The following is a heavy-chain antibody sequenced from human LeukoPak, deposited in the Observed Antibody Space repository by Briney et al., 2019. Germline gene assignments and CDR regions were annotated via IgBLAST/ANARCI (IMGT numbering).Heavy chain of an antibody. J-gene: IGHJ4*02. CDR3: AKAPIAVAGTYYFDY. D-gene: IGHD6-19*01. CDR1: GFTFSSYA. Sequence: GGSPRLSCAASGFTFSSYAMSWVRQAPGKGLEWVSAISGSGGSTYYADSVKGRFTISRDNSKNTPYLQMNSLRAEDTAVYYCAKAPIAVAGTYYFDYWGQGTLVTVSS. CDR2: ISGSGGST. V-gene: IGHV3-23*01.